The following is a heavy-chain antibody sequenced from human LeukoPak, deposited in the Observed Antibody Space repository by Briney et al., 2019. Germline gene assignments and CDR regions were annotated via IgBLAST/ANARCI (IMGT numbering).Heavy chain of an antibody. CDR1: GGSISSYY. CDR2: IYYSGST. CDR3: ASLDSRDGYNLLWY. D-gene: IGHD5-24*01. Sequence: SETLSLTCSVSGGSISSYYWSWIRQPPGKGLEWIGYIYYSGSTNYNPSLKSRVTISVDTSKNQFSLKLSSVTAADTAVYYCASLDSRDGYNLLWYWGQGTLVTVSS. V-gene: IGHV4-59*01. J-gene: IGHJ4*02.